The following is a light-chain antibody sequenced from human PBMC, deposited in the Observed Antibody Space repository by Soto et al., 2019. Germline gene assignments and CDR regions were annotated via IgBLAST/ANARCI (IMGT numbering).Light chain of an antibody. CDR1: DDIINS. V-gene: IGKV1-39*01. Sequence: DIQVTQSPSSLSASVGDRVTITCQASDDIINSLNWYQQRPGKAPKLLIFGASNLQSGVPSRFSGSGSGTDFTLTISGVQHEDFATYYCQQSYFTPTFGQGTKVDIK. J-gene: IGKJ1*01. CDR2: GAS. CDR3: QQSYFTPT.